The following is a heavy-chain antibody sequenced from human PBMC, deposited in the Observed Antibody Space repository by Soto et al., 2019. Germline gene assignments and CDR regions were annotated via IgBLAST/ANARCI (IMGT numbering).Heavy chain of an antibody. Sequence: QVQLVQSGAEVKKPGSSVKVSCKASGGTFSSYTISWVRQAPGHGLEWMGRIIPILGIANYAQKFQGRVTITADKSTSTAYMELSSLRSEDTALYYCARGTYRTTRTANNYYYDYMDVWGKVITGTVSS. J-gene: IGHJ6*03. CDR1: GGTFSSYT. CDR3: ARGTYRTTRTANNYYYDYMDV. CDR2: IIPILGIA. D-gene: IGHD1-7*01. V-gene: IGHV1-69*02.